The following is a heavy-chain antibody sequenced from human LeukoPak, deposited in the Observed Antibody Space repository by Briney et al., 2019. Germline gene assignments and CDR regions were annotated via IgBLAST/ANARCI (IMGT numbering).Heavy chain of an antibody. J-gene: IGHJ4*02. CDR2: IKRDESEQ. Sequence: GGSLRLSCAASGFTFSNYWMSWVRQAPGKGLEWVADIKRDESEQHYVDSVKGRFTISRDNAKNSLYLQMNSLRAEDTAVYYWALDKVGGQIFDFWGQGTLVTVSS. D-gene: IGHD3-16*01. V-gene: IGHV3-7*01. CDR1: GFTFSNYW. CDR3: ALDKVGGQIFDF.